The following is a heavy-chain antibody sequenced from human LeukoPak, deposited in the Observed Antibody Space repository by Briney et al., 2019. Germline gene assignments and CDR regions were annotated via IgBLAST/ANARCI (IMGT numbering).Heavy chain of an antibody. D-gene: IGHD3-22*01. CDR2: ISGSGIST. CDR3: AKSWNYYDSSGDDALDI. J-gene: IGHJ3*02. CDR1: GFTFRSYA. Sequence: GGSLRLSCAASGFTFRSYAMGWVRQAPGKGLEWVSGISGSGISTHYADSVKGRFTISRDNSKNTLYLQMNSLRVEDTAVYYCAKSWNYYDSSGDDALDIWGQGTMVTVSS. V-gene: IGHV3-23*01.